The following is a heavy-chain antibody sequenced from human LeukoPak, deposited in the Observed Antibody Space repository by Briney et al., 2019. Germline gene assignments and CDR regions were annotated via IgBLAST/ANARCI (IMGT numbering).Heavy chain of an antibody. CDR2: ISYDGSNK. V-gene: IGHV3-30*04. D-gene: IGHD3-22*01. J-gene: IGHJ4*02. CDR3: AKDPGYYDSSGCDY. Sequence: GGSLRLSCAASGFTFSSYAMDWVRQAPGKGLEWVAVISYDGSNKYYADSVKGRFTISRDNSKNTLYLQMNSLRAEDTAVYYCAKDPGYYDSSGCDYWGQGTLVTVSS. CDR1: GFTFSSYA.